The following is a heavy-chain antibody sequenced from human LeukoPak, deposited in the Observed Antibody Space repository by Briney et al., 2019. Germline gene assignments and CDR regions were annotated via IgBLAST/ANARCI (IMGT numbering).Heavy chain of an antibody. J-gene: IGHJ3*02. CDR2: ISGSGGST. CDR1: GFTFSSYA. D-gene: IGHD3-3*01. V-gene: IGHV3-23*01. Sequence: GGSLRLSCAASGFTFSSYAMSWVRQAPGKGLEWVSAISGSGGSTYYADSVKGRFTISRDNSKNTLYLQMNSLRAEDTAVYYCAKREGERITIFGVVSRLGAFDIWGQGTMVTVSS. CDR3: AKREGERITIFGVVSRLGAFDI.